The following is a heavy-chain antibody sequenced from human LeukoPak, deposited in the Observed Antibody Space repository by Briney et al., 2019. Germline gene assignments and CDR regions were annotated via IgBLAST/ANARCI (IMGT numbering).Heavy chain of an antibody. CDR1: GFTFDDFT. V-gene: IGHV3-43*01. CDR2: ITWDGGST. J-gene: IGHJ4*02. Sequence: PGGSLRLSCAASGFTFDDFTMHWVRQAPGKGLEWVSLITWDGGSTYYADSVKGRFTISRDNSKNSLYLQMNSLRSEDTALYYCAKDRGSGSYLDSWGQETLVTVSS. D-gene: IGHD1-26*01. CDR3: AKDRGSGSYLDS.